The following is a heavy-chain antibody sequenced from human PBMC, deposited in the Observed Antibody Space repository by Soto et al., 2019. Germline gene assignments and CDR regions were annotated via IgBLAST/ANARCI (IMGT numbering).Heavy chain of an antibody. J-gene: IGHJ5*02. V-gene: IGHV5-51*01. CDR1: GYSFTSYW. CDR3: ARGYCTTTICDPWFDP. CDR2: IYPGDSDT. D-gene: IGHD2-2*01. Sequence: GESLKISCTGVGYSFTSYWIGWVRQMPGKGLEWIGIIYPGDSDTRYSPSFQGQVTISADKSITTAYLQWSSLKASDTAMYYCARGYCTTTICDPWFDPWGQGTVVTVS.